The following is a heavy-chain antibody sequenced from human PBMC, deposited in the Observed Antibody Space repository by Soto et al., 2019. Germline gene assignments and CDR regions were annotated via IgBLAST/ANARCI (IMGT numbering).Heavy chain of an antibody. J-gene: IGHJ6*02. D-gene: IGHD3-22*01. CDR1: GGSISSGDYY. CDR2: IYYSGST. V-gene: IGHV4-30-4*01. CDR3: ARDHRDSSGFYGMDV. Sequence: PSETLSLTCTVSGGSISSGDYYWSWIRQPPGKGLEWIGYIYYSGSTYYNPPLKSRVTISVDTSKNQFSLKLSSVTAADTAVYYCARDHRDSSGFYGMDVWGQGTTVTVSS.